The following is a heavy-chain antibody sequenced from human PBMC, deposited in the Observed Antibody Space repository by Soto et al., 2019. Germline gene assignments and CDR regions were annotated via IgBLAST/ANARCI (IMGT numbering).Heavy chain of an antibody. D-gene: IGHD1-20*01. CDR2: IFSNDEK. J-gene: IGHJ4*02. Sequence: ESGPTLVNPTETLTLTCTVSGFSLSNARMGVSWIRQPPGKALEWLAHIFSNDEKSYSTSLKSRLTISKDTSKSQVVLTMTNMDPVDTATYYCARIVFGDNWNDGPLWGQGTLVTVSS. CDR1: GFSLSNARMG. CDR3: ARIVFGDNWNDGPL. V-gene: IGHV2-26*01.